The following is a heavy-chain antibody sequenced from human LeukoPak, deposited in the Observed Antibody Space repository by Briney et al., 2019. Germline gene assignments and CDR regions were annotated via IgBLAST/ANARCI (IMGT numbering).Heavy chain of an antibody. Sequence: GGSLRLSCAASRFTFSSYAMSWVRQAPGKGLEWVSGISGSGGTTYNADSVRGRFTISRDNSKNTLYLQMNSLRVEDTAVYYCAKDTAMLRFSVFHIWGQGTMVTVSS. J-gene: IGHJ3*02. CDR1: RFTFSSYA. V-gene: IGHV3-23*01. CDR2: ISGSGGTT. CDR3: AKDTAMLRFSVFHI. D-gene: IGHD5-18*01.